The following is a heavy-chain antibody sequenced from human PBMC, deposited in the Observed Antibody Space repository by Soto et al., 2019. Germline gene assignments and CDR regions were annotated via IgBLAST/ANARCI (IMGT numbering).Heavy chain of an antibody. J-gene: IGHJ4*02. V-gene: IGHV4-30-2*01. D-gene: IGHD6-13*01. CDR1: GGSISSGGYS. Sequence: TLSLTCAVSGGSISSGGYSWSWIRQPPGKGLEWIGYIYHSGSTYYNPSLKSRVTISVDRSKNQFSLKLSYVTAADTPAYYCPTSTLTYSSRGPYYFDSCGPRPLVPVSS. CDR2: IYHSGST. CDR3: PTSTLTYSSRGPYYFDS.